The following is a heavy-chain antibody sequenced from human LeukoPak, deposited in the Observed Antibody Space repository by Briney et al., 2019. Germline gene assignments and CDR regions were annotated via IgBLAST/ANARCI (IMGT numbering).Heavy chain of an antibody. CDR3: ARDYYYDSSGYHPAEYFNH. D-gene: IGHD3-22*01. CDR2: IIPIFGTT. CDR1: GGTFSSYG. Sequence: SVKVSCKASGGTFSSYGISWVRQAPGQGLEWMARIIPIFGTTNYAQKFQGRVTITADTSTSIAYMDLRGLRSEDTAVYYCARDYYYDSSGYHPAEYFNHWGQGTLVTVSS. V-gene: IGHV1-69*06. J-gene: IGHJ1*01.